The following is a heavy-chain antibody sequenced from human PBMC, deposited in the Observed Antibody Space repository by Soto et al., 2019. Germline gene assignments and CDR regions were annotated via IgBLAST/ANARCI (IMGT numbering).Heavy chain of an antibody. CDR1: GFTFSSYG. J-gene: IGHJ6*03. CDR3: ARDRRGFGELPTYYYYYMDV. CDR2: IWYDGSNK. V-gene: IGHV3-33*01. Sequence: GGSLRLSCAASGFTFSSYGMHWVRQAPGKGLEWVAVIWYDGSNKYYADSVKGRFTISRDNSKNTLYLQMNSLRAEDTAVYYCARDRRGFGELPTYYYYYMDVWGKGTTVTVSS. D-gene: IGHD3-10*01.